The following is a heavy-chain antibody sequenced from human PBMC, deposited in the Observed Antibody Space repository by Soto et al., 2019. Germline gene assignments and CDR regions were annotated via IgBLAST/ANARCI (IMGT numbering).Heavy chain of an antibody. CDR1: GFTFSSYW. Sequence: GSLRLSCAASGFTFSSYWMSWVRQAPGKGLEWVANIKQDGSEKYYVDSVKGRFTISRDNAKNSLYLQMNSLRAEDTAVYYCAKYCSGGSCYPGDYWGQGTLVTVSS. J-gene: IGHJ4*02. V-gene: IGHV3-7*01. CDR3: AKYCSGGSCYPGDY. D-gene: IGHD2-15*01. CDR2: IKQDGSEK.